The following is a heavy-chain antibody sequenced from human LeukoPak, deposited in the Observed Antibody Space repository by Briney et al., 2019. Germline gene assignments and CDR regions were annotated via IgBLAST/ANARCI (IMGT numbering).Heavy chain of an antibody. Sequence: SETLSLTCTVSGGSIYSSTDYWGWIRQPPGTGLEWIGSIIYSGTTYYNPSLKSRVAMSVDTSKNQFSLKLSSVTAADTAVYYCARGSYGNGETNYYMDVWGKGTTVTVSS. CDR1: GGSIYSSTDY. CDR2: IIYSGTT. J-gene: IGHJ6*03. CDR3: ARGSYGNGETNYYMDV. V-gene: IGHV4-39*07. D-gene: IGHD3-10*01.